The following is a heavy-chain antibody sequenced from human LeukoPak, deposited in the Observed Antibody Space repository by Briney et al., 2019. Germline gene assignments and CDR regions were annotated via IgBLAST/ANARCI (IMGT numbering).Heavy chain of an antibody. CDR2: IIPIFGTA. J-gene: IGHJ3*01. CDR1: GGTFSSYA. Sequence: SVKVSCKASGGTFSSYAISWVRQAPGQGLEWMGGIIPIFGTANYAQKFQGRVTITTDESTSTAYMELSSLRSEDTAVYFCARGITGTTIYDSFDVWGQGTMVTVSS. V-gene: IGHV1-69*05. CDR3: ARGITGTTIYDSFDV. D-gene: IGHD1-20*01.